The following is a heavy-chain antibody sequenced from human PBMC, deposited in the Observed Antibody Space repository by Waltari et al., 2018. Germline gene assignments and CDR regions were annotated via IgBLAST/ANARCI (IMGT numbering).Heavy chain of an antibody. Sequence: QVQLQESGPGLVKPSETLSPTCDVSAYSIDRGYFWGWIRQPPGKRLELLGTTFHAGFTYYSPSLKGGGTMSVDKSKGQFSLNLSSVTAADTAVYYCAGAPGVAAAAYFDYWGQGILVTVSS. V-gene: IGHV4-38-2*01. D-gene: IGHD6-13*01. CDR2: TFHAGFT. CDR3: AGAPGVAAAAYFDY. CDR1: AYSIDRGYF. J-gene: IGHJ4*02.